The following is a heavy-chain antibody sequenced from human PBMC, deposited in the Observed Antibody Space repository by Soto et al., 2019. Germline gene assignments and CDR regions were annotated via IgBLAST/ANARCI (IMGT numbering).Heavy chain of an antibody. D-gene: IGHD1-26*01. Sequence: SETLSLTCAVYGGSFSGYYWSWIRQPPGKGLEWIGEINHSGSTNYNPSLKSRVTISVDTSKNQFSLKLSSVTAADTAVYYCARGGWRDYVFQWEWYYYGMDVWGQGTTVTVSS. CDR2: INHSGST. CDR3: ARGGWRDYVFQWEWYYYGMDV. CDR1: GGSFSGYY. J-gene: IGHJ6*02. V-gene: IGHV4-34*01.